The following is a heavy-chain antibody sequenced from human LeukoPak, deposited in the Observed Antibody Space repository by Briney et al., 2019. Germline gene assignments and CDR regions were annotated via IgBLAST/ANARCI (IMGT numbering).Heavy chain of an antibody. Sequence: SETLSLTCTVSGGSISSYFWSWIRQPPGKGLEWIGYIYYSGSTNYNPSLKSRVTISVDTSKNQFSLKLSSVTAADTAVYYCASCQSAVAVNYAFDIWGQGTMVTVSS. CDR1: GGSISSYF. CDR3: ASCQSAVAVNYAFDI. CDR2: IYYSGST. D-gene: IGHD6-19*01. V-gene: IGHV4-59*01. J-gene: IGHJ3*02.